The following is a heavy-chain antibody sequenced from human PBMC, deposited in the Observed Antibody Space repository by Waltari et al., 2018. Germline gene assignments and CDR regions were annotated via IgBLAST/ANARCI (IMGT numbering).Heavy chain of an antibody. D-gene: IGHD5-12*01. CDR3: ARVSRYSGYTNKVTDAFDI. Sequence: QVQLQESGPGLVKPSQTLSLTCTVSGGSISSCDYYWSWIRHPPGKGLEWIGYIYYSGSTYYNPSLKSRVTISVDTSKNQFSLKLSSVTAADTAVYYCARVSRYSGYTNKVTDAFDIWGQGTMVTVSS. CDR1: GGSISSCDYY. V-gene: IGHV4-30-4*08. CDR2: IYYSGST. J-gene: IGHJ3*02.